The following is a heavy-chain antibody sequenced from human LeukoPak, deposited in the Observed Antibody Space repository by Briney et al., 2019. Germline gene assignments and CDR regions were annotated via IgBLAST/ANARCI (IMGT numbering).Heavy chain of an antibody. D-gene: IGHD3-22*01. J-gene: IGHJ4*02. CDR1: GGSFSGYY. CDR2: INHSGNT. Sequence: SETLSLTCAVYGGSFSGYYWSWIRQPPGKGLEWIGEINHSGNTNYNPSLKSRVTISVDTSKNQFSLKLSSVTAADTAVYYCAREGYYDRSFDYWGQGTLVTVSS. CDR3: AREGYYDRSFDY. V-gene: IGHV4-34*01.